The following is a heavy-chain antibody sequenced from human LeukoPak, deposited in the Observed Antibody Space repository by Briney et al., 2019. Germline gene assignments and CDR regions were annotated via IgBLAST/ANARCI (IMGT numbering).Heavy chain of an antibody. CDR2: ISGSGGST. J-gene: IGHJ4*02. CDR1: GFTFSSYA. V-gene: IGHV3-23*01. D-gene: IGHD3-10*01. Sequence: PGGSLRLSCAASGFTFSSYAMSWVRQAPGKGLEWVSAISGSGGSTYYADSMKGRFTISRDNSKNTLYLQMNSLRAEDTAVYYCANVLLWFGASHWGQGTLVTVSS. CDR3: ANVLLWFGASH.